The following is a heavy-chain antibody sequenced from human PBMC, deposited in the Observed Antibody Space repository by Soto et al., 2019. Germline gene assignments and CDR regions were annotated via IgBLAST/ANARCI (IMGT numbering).Heavy chain of an antibody. Sequence: EVQLVESGEGLDQPGGSLRLSCAASGFTFSSYNIHWIRHAPGKGLEFVSAISRSGDRTYYADSVKGRFTITRDNSKNTVWLQMGSLRAEDMAVYYCARARCSSGQCYYFDYWGRGALVSVSS. CDR3: ARARCSSGQCYYFDY. D-gene: IGHD2-15*01. CDR1: GFTFSSYN. J-gene: IGHJ4*02. V-gene: IGHV3-64*02. CDR2: ISRSGDRT.